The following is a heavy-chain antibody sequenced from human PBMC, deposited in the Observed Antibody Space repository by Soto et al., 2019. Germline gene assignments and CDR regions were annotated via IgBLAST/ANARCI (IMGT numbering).Heavy chain of an antibody. CDR2: ISWKSASI. D-gene: IGHD2-21*02. Sequence: EVQLVESGGGLVQPGRSLRLSCVASGFTFDDYAMFWVRQAPGKGLEWVSGISWKSASIGYADSVKGRFTISRDNAKNSLYLQMNSLRAEDTALYYCAKSPGGTANGMDVWGQGTTVTVSS. J-gene: IGHJ6*02. CDR3: AKSPGGTANGMDV. V-gene: IGHV3-9*01. CDR1: GFTFDDYA.